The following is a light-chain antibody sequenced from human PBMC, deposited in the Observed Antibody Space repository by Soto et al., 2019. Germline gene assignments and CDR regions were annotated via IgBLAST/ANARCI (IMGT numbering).Light chain of an antibody. CDR3: AAWDDSLNGLYV. CDR1: SPNIGSNT. V-gene: IGLV1-44*01. J-gene: IGLJ1*01. Sequence: QSVLTQPPSASGTPGQRATISCSGSSPNIGSNTVNWYQQLPGTAPKLLIYSNNQRPSGVPDRFSGSKSGTSASLAISGLQSEDEADYYCAAWDDSLNGLYVFGTGTKVTVL. CDR2: SNN.